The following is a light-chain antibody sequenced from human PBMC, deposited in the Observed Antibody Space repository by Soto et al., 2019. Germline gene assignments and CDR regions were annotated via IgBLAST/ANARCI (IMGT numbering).Light chain of an antibody. V-gene: IGKV1-5*03. CDR1: QSIISW. J-gene: IGKJ5*01. Sequence: DIQMTPSLSTLSASIVYIVNITCRSSQSIISWLAWYQQKPGRAPKLLIYKASILESGVPSRFSASGSGTDFTLTISSLQPDDFATYYCQQYDSYSYISFGQGTRLAIK. CDR2: KAS. CDR3: QQYDSYSYIS.